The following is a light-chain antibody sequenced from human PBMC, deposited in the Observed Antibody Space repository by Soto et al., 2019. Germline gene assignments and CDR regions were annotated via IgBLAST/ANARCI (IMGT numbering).Light chain of an antibody. CDR3: QQYYTSPPT. CDR1: QSVVYSSNNKNY. Sequence: DIVMTQSPDSLAGSLGERATVNCKSSQSVVYSSNNKNYLAWYQQKVGQPPKLLIYWASTREYGVPDRFSGSGSGTDFMLTISSLQAEDVAVYYCQQYYTSPPTFGQGTKVEIK. V-gene: IGKV4-1*01. CDR2: WAS. J-gene: IGKJ1*01.